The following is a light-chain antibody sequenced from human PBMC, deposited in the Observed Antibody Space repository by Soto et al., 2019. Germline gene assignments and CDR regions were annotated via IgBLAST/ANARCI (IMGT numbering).Light chain of an antibody. CDR1: SSNIGNNH. CDR3: GSWDRSLRGWV. V-gene: IGLV1-51*01. J-gene: IGLJ3*02. CDR2: DNN. Sequence: QSVLTQPPSVSAAPGQKVTVSCSGSSSNIGNNHVSWYQHLPGTAPKVLIYDNNKRPSGIPDRFSGSKSATSATMDITGLQTGDEADYYCGSWDRSLRGWVFGGGTKLTVL.